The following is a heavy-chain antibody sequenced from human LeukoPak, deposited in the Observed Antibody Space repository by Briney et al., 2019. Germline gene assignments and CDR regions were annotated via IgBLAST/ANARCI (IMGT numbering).Heavy chain of an antibody. CDR2: ISSSSSYI. V-gene: IGHV3-11*06. CDR3: ARDRGVVIAAMGYYFDY. D-gene: IGHD2-15*01. Sequence: PGGSLRLSCAASGFTFSDYYMSWIRQAPGKGLEWVSYISSSSSYIYYADSVKGRFTISRDNAKNSLYLQMNSLRAEDTAVYYCARDRGVVIAAMGYYFDYWGQGTLVTVSS. J-gene: IGHJ4*02. CDR1: GFTFSDYY.